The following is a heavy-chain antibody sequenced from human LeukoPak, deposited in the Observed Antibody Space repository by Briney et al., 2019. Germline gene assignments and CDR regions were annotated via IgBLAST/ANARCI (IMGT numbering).Heavy chain of an antibody. D-gene: IGHD6-19*01. CDR3: ARGGSGWPFDY. J-gene: IGHJ4*02. CDR2: IWYDGSNK. Sequence: PGRSLRLSCAASGFTFSSYGMHWVRQAPGKGLEWVAVIWYDGSNKYYADSVKGRFTISRDNSKNTLYLQMNSLSAEDTAVYYCARGGSGWPFDYWGQGTLVTVSS. CDR1: GFTFSSYG. V-gene: IGHV3-33*01.